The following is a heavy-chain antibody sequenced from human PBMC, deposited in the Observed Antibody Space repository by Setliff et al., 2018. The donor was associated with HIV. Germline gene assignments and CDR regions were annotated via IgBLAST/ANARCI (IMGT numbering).Heavy chain of an antibody. Sequence: SLRLSCAASGFRFSDYYMNWIRQAPGKGLEWISSISSSGRTIKYADSVKGRFTISRDNAKRSLYLQMNSLRVEDTAAYYCARDIPPEYPGFDLWGQGTVVTVSS. CDR1: GFRFSDYY. J-gene: IGHJ3*01. CDR2: ISSSGRTI. V-gene: IGHV3-11*04. CDR3: ARDIPPEYPGFDL. D-gene: IGHD6-6*01.